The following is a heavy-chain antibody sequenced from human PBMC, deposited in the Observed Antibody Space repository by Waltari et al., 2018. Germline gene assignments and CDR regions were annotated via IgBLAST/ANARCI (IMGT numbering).Heavy chain of an antibody. CDR2: INHSGST. D-gene: IGHD6-6*01. CDR1: GGSFSGYY. CDR3: ARGRVAARYYYYMDV. V-gene: IGHV4-34*01. Sequence: QVQLQQWGAGLLKPSETLSLTCAVYGGSFSGYYWSWIRQPPGKGLEWIGEINHSGSTNYPPSLKSRVTISVDTSKNQFSLKLSSVTAADPAVYYCARGRVAARYYYYMDVWGKGTTVTVSS. J-gene: IGHJ6*03.